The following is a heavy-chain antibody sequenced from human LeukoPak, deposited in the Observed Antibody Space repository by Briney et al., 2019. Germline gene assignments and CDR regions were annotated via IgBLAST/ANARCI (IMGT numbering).Heavy chain of an antibody. CDR1: GFTFSSYG. J-gene: IGHJ4*02. D-gene: IGHD3-10*01. CDR3: ANFGYGSGSYSTGFSY. CDR2: ISYDGSNK. Sequence: GRSLRLSCAASGFTFSSYGMHWVRQAPGKGLEWVAVISYDGSNKYYADSVKGRFTISRDNSKNTLYLQMNSLRAEDTAVYYCANFGYGSGSYSTGFSYWGQGTLVTVYS. V-gene: IGHV3-30*18.